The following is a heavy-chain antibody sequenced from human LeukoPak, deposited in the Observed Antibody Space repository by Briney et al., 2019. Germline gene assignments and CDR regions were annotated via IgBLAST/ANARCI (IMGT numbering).Heavy chain of an antibody. J-gene: IGHJ5*02. CDR1: GFTFNTYW. V-gene: IGHV3-74*03. D-gene: IGHD4-11*01. Sequence: GGSLRLSCAASGFTFNTYWIHWVRQVPGKGLVWVSRINGDGSSTAYADSVKGRFTISRDNAKNTLYLQMNSLRAEDTAVYYCAREKGSSNYDPWGQGTLVTVSS. CDR3: AREKGSSNYDP. CDR2: INGDGSST.